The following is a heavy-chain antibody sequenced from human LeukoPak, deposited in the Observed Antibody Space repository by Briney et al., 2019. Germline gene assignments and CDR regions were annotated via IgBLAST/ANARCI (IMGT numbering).Heavy chain of an antibody. D-gene: IGHD3-22*01. J-gene: IGHJ4*02. Sequence: SQTLSLTCAISGDSVSSNSVTWNWIRQSPSRGLEWLGRTYYKSKWFNDYALSVKSRITINPDTSKNQFSLKLSSVTAADTAVYYCARDRLSSTTYYYDSSATEGDYWGQGTLVTVSS. CDR1: GDSVSSNSVT. CDR3: ARDRLSSTTYYYDSSATEGDY. CDR2: TYYKSKWFN. V-gene: IGHV6-1*01.